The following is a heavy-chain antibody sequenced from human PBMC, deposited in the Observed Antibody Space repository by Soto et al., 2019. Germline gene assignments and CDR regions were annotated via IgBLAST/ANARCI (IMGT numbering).Heavy chain of an antibody. V-gene: IGHV4-30-4*01. CDR3: ARGIAVADNGGYFDY. CDR2: IYYSGST. CDR1: GGSISSGDYY. Sequence: SETLSLTCTVSGGSISSGDYYWSWIRQPPGEGLEWIGYIYYSGSTYYNPSLKSRVTISVDTSKNQFSLKLSSVTAADTAVYYCARGIAVADNGGYFDYWGQGTLVTVSS. D-gene: IGHD6-19*01. J-gene: IGHJ4*02.